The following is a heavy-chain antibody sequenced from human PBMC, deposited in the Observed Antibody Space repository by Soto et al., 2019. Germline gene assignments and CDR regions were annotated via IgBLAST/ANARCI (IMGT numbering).Heavy chain of an antibody. CDR3: ARDPASCNGPSCGSTSDF. J-gene: IGHJ4*02. D-gene: IGHD2-2*01. CDR1: GVTVRSNH. CDR2: FYSGGST. Sequence: PGGSLRLSCAASGVTVRSNHMSWVRQAPGKGLECVSVFYSGGSTYYADSVKGRFTISRDNSKNTLYLQMNSLRTEDTAVYYCARDPASCNGPSCGSTSDFWGQGTLVTVSS. V-gene: IGHV3-66*01.